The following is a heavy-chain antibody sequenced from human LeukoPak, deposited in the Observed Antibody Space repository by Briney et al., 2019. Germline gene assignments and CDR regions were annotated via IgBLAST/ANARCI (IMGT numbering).Heavy chain of an antibody. J-gene: IGHJ6*02. CDR1: GGSIFSGYY. D-gene: IGHD2-2*01. Sequence: SQTLSLTCTVSGGSIFSGYYWSWVRQHPGKGLEWIGHIYYSGSSYYSPSLESRITISVDTPKNQFSLELSSVTAADTAVYYRARVRCSSAHCRGGYYNYGMDVWGQGTTVTVSS. CDR2: IYYSGSS. CDR3: ARVRCSSAHCRGGYYNYGMDV. V-gene: IGHV4-31*03.